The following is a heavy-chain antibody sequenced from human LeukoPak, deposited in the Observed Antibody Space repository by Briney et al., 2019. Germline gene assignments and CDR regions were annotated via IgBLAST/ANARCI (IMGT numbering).Heavy chain of an antibody. J-gene: IGHJ3*02. Sequence: SETLSLTCTVSGGSISSYYWSRIRQPAGKGLEWIGRIYTSGSTNYNPSLKSRVTMSVDTSKNQFSLKLSSVTAADTAVYYCARGGSSGWYLQDAFDIWGQGTMVTVSS. CDR2: IYTSGST. V-gene: IGHV4-4*07. CDR3: ARGGSSGWYLQDAFDI. D-gene: IGHD6-19*01. CDR1: GGSISSYY.